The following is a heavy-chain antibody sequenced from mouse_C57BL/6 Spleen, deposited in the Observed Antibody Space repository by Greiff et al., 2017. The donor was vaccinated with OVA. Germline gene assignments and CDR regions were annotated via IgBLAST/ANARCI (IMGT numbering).Heavy chain of an antibody. V-gene: IGHV1-53*01. J-gene: IGHJ3*01. D-gene: IGHD2-10*02. CDR3: AREGYGNPAWFAY. CDR1: GYTFTSYW. Sequence: VQLQQSGTELVKPGASVKLSCKASGYTFTSYWMHWVKQRPGQGLEWIGNINPSNGGTNYNEKFKSKATLTVDKSSSTAYMQLSSLTSEDSAVYYCAREGYGNPAWFAYWGQGTLVTVSA. CDR2: INPSNGGT.